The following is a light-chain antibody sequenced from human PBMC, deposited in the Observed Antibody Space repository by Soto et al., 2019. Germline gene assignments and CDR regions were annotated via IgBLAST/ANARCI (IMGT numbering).Light chain of an antibody. Sequence: QSALTQPASVSGSPGQSITISCTGTSSDVGAYNYVSWYQQHPGKAPKLMIFDVSNRPSGVSNRFSGSKSGNTASLTISGPQAGGGGGYFFSLLSTPTTWVFGGGTKLTVL. J-gene: IGLJ3*02. CDR1: SSDVGAYNY. CDR3: SLLSTPTTWV. CDR2: DVS. V-gene: IGLV2-14*01.